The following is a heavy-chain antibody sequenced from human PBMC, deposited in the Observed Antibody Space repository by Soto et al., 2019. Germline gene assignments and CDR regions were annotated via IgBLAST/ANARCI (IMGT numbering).Heavy chain of an antibody. D-gene: IGHD2-2*01. CDR2: IDDVGNT. Sequence: QVQLQESGPGLVKPSETLSLTCTVSGGSISTFYWTWIRQPPGKGLEWIGHIDDVGNTNYKPSLKSRVTISVDTSKNQVSLKLSSVTAADTAVYYCARAMGYDAYYLDFWGQGTLVTVSS. CDR3: ARAMGYDAYYLDF. J-gene: IGHJ4*02. V-gene: IGHV4-59*01. CDR1: GGSISTFY.